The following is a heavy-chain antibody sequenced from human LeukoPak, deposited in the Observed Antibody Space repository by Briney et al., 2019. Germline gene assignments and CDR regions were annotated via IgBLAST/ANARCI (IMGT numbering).Heavy chain of an antibody. D-gene: IGHD3-22*01. CDR1: GYTFTGYY. CDR2: INPNSGST. Sequence: ASVKVSCKASGYTFTGYYMHWVRQAPGQGLEWMGWINPNSGSTNYAQKFQGRVTMTRDTSISTAYMELSRLRSDDTAVYYCARDRNYYDSSGYYFMWFDPWGQGTLVTVSS. J-gene: IGHJ5*02. V-gene: IGHV1-2*02. CDR3: ARDRNYYDSSGYYFMWFDP.